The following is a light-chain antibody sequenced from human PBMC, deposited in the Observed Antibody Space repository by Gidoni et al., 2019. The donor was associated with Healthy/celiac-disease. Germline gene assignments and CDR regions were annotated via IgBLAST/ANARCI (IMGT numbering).Light chain of an antibody. J-gene: IGKJ1*01. Sequence: ELVLTQSPGTLSLSQGEKATLSCRASQSVSSSYLAWYQQKPGQAARLLSYGASSRATGIPDRFSGSGSGTDFTLTISRLEPEDFAVYYCQQYGSSPQTFGQGTKVEIK. CDR1: QSVSSSY. CDR3: QQYGSSPQT. V-gene: IGKV3-20*01. CDR2: GAS.